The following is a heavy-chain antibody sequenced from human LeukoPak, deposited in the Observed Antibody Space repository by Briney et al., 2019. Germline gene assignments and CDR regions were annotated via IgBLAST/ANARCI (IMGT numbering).Heavy chain of an antibody. Sequence: PSETLSLTCAVSGGSISSSNWWSWVRPPPGKGLEWIGEIYHSGSTNYNPSLKSRVTISVDKSKNQFSLKLSSVTAADTAVYYCASRPQRYLDWLVPRWGQGTLVTVSS. V-gene: IGHV4-4*02. D-gene: IGHD3-9*01. CDR2: IYHSGST. J-gene: IGHJ4*02. CDR1: GGSISSSNW. CDR3: ASRPQRYLDWLVPR.